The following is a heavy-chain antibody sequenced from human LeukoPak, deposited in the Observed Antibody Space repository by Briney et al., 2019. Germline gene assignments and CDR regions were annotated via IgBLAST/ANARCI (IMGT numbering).Heavy chain of an antibody. V-gene: IGHV1-69*04. CDR3: ARAPLGPTWNWFDP. D-gene: IGHD2/OR15-2a*01. J-gene: IGHJ5*02. CDR2: IIPILGIA. CDR1: GGTFSSYA. Sequence: SVKVSCKASGGTFSSYAISWVRQAPGQGLEWMGRIIPILGIANYAQKFQGRVTMTRNTSISTAYMELSSLRSEDTAVYYCARAPLGPTWNWFDPWGQGTLVTVSS.